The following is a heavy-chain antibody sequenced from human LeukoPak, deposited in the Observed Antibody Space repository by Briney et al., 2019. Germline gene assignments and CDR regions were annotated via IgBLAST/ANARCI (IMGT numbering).Heavy chain of an antibody. CDR1: GYTFTGYY. Sequence: ASVKVSCKASGYTFTGYYMHWVRQAPGQGLEWMGWINPNSGGTNYAQKFQGRVTITWDMSTSTAFMQLSSLRSEDTAVYYCAAAASYYYDRSGYLDPWGQGTLVTVSS. CDR3: AAAASYYYDRSGYLDP. CDR2: INPNSGGT. V-gene: IGHV1-2*02. J-gene: IGHJ5*02. D-gene: IGHD3-22*01.